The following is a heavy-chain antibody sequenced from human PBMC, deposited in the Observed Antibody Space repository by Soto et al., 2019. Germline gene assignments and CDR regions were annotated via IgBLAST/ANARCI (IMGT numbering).Heavy chain of an antibody. CDR3: AKDLCSSTSCYPYYYGMDV. V-gene: IGHV3-48*01. Sequence: GGSLRLSCAASGFTFSSYSMNWVRQAPGKGLEWVSYISSSSSTIYYADSVKGRFTISRDNAKNTLYLQMNSLRAEDTAVYYCAKDLCSSTSCYPYYYGMDVWGQGTTVTVS. J-gene: IGHJ6*02. D-gene: IGHD2-2*01. CDR2: ISSSSSTI. CDR1: GFTFSSYS.